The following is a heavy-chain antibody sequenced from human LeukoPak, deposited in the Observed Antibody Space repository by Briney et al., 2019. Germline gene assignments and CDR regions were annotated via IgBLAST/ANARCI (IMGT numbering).Heavy chain of an antibody. V-gene: IGHV4-34*01. CDR2: INHSGST. CDR1: GGSFSGYY. J-gene: IGHJ3*02. Sequence: SETLSLTCAVYGGSFSGYYWSWIRQPPGKGLEWIGEINHSGSTNYNPSLKSRVTISVDTSKNQFSLKLSSMTAADTAVYYCARGEGIAVAASGGFDIWGQGTMVTVSS. CDR3: ARGEGIAVAASGGFDI. D-gene: IGHD6-19*01.